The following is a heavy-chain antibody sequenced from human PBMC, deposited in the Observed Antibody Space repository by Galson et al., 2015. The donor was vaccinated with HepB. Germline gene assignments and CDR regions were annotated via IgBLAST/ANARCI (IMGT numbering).Heavy chain of an antibody. CDR3: TRDSGWESAY. CDR1: GFIVDGSG. Sequence: SLRLSCAASGFIVDGSGMSWVRQAPGKGLEWVSGISASGSKTYYADSVKGRFTMSRDNSQNTVYLQMNSLRVDDSALYYCTRDSGWESAYWGQGTPVTVSS. CDR2: ISASGSKT. V-gene: IGHV3-23*01. J-gene: IGHJ4*02. D-gene: IGHD3-10*01.